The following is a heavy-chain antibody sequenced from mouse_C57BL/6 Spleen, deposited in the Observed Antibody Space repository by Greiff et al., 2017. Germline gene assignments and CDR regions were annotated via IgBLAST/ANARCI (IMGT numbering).Heavy chain of an antibody. CDR1: GYAFTNYL. D-gene: IGHD1-1*01. CDR2: INPGSGGT. CDR3: ARSGGSSPWFAY. J-gene: IGHJ3*01. V-gene: IGHV1-54*01. Sequence: VQLQQSGAELVRPGTSVKVSCKASGYAFTNYLIEWVKQRPGKGLEWIGVINPGSGGTNDNEKFKGKATLTADKSSSTAYMQLSSLTSEDSAVYFCARSGGSSPWFAYWGQGTLVTVSA.